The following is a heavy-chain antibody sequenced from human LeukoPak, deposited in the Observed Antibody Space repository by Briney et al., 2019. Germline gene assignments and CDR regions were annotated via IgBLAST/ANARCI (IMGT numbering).Heavy chain of an antibody. D-gene: IGHD2-21*02. CDR2: INPSGGST. CDR3: ARSRLRDDAFDI. V-gene: IGHV1-46*01. J-gene: IGHJ3*02. Sequence: ASVKVSCKASGYTFTSYYMHWVRQAPGQGLEWMGIINPSGGSTSYAQKFQGRVTMTRDTSTSTVYMELSSLRSEDTAVYYCARSRLRDDAFDIWGQGTMVTASS. CDR1: GYTFTSYY.